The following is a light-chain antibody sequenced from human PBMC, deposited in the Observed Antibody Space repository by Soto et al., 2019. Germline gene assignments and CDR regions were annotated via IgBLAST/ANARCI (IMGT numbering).Light chain of an antibody. V-gene: IGLV2-14*01. CDR2: DVN. CDR3: SSSTSTSTRV. CDR1: SSDVGGYDF. J-gene: IGLJ1*01. Sequence: QSALTQPASVSGSPGQSITISCTGTSSDVGGYDFVSWYQQHPGRAPKIVIYDVNNRPSGVSNRFSDSKSGNTASLTISGLQAEDEAEYYYSSSTSTSTRVFGSGTKLTVL.